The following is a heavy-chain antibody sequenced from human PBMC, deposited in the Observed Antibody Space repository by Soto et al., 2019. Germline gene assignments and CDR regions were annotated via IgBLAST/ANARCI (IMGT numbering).Heavy chain of an antibody. V-gene: IGHV4-61*01. Sequence: QVQLQESGPGLVKPSETLSLTCTVSGGSVSSGSYYWSWIRQPPGKGLEWIGYIYYSGSTNYNPSLKSRVTISVDTSKNQFSLKLSSVTAADTAVYYWAREHLAWYGGNSEAAFDIWGQGTMVTVSS. CDR2: IYYSGST. CDR1: GGSVSSGSYY. CDR3: AREHLAWYGGNSEAAFDI. J-gene: IGHJ3*02. D-gene: IGHD2-21*02.